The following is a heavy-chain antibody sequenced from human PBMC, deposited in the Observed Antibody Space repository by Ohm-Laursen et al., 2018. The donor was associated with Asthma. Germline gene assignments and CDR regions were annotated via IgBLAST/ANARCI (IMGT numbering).Heavy chain of an antibody. CDR1: GFTVSSNY. V-gene: IGHV3-74*01. CDR3: AKFGRDYRSHGMDV. J-gene: IGHJ6*02. D-gene: IGHD4-11*01. CDR2: INSDGSST. Sequence: SLRLSCAASGFTVSSNYMSWVRQAPGKGLVWVSRINSDGSSTSYADSVKGRFTISRDNAKNTLYLQMNSLRAEDTAVYYCAKFGRDYRSHGMDVWGQGTTVTVSS.